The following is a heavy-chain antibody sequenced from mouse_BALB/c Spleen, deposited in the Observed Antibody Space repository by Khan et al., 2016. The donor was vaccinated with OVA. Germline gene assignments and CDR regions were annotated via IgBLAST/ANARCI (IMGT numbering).Heavy chain of an antibody. CDR2: ITYSGST. CDR1: GYSITSDYA. Sequence: EVQLQESGPGLVKPSQSLSLTCTVTGYSITSDYAWNWIRQFPGNKLEWMGYITYSGSTNYNPSLKSRISITRDKSKSQHFLQLNSVTTEDTATYFCARRSVWGAGTTVTVSS. CDR3: ARRSV. J-gene: IGHJ1*01. V-gene: IGHV3-2*02.